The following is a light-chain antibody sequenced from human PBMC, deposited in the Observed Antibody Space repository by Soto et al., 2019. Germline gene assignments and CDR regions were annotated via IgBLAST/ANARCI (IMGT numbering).Light chain of an antibody. V-gene: IGKV3-11*01. J-gene: IGKJ1*01. CDR2: DAS. Sequence: EIVLTQSPDTLSLSPGERATLSCRASQSVSSYLAWYQQKPGHAPRLLIYDASSRATGIPVRFSGSGSGTDFTLTISSLEPEDFAVYYCQQRSNWPRTFGQGTKVEI. CDR1: QSVSSY. CDR3: QQRSNWPRT.